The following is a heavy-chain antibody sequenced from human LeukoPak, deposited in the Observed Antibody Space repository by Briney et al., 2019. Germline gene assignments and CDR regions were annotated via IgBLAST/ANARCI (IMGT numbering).Heavy chain of an antibody. CDR1: GFTVSSNY. CDR3: VRGSGYYTYYFDY. D-gene: IGHD3-22*01. CDR2: IYSGGST. Sequence: PGGSLRLSCAASGFTVSSNYMSWVRQAPGKGLEWVSVIYSGGSTYYADSVKGRFTISRDNSKNTLYLQMNSLRAEDTAVYYCVRGSGYYTYYFDYWGQGTLVTVSS. V-gene: IGHV3-53*01. J-gene: IGHJ4*02.